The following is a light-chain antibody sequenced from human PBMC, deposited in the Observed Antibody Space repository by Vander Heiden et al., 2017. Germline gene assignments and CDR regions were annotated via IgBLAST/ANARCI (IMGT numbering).Light chain of an antibody. CDR3: LSYTSATTLL. J-gene: IGLJ2*01. V-gene: IGLV2-14*01. CDR1: NTDVGRYNY. Sequence: QSALTQPASVAASPGQSITISCTGTNTDVGRYNYVSWYQQYPGKAPRLIIYGVTERPSGLSSRFSGSKSGNTDSLTISGLQPEDEAHYYCLSYTSATTLLFGGGTKVTVL. CDR2: GVT.